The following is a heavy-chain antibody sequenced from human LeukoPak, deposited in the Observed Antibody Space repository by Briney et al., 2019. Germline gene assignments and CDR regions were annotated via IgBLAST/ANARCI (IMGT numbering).Heavy chain of an antibody. CDR1: GGSISSGSYY. V-gene: IGHV4-61*02. D-gene: IGHD1-26*01. CDR3: ARDLGATPFDY. Sequence: PSETLSLTCTVSGGSISSGSYYWSWIRQPAGKGLEWIGRIYTSGSTNYNPSLKSRVTISVDTSKNQFSLKLSSVTAADTAVYYCARDLGATPFDYWGQGTLVTVSS. CDR2: IYTSGST. J-gene: IGHJ4*02.